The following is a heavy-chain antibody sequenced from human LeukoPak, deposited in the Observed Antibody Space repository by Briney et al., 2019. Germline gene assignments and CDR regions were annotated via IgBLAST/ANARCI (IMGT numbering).Heavy chain of an antibody. CDR2: IYYSGIT. V-gene: IGHV4-59*01. CDR1: AGSISSYY. D-gene: IGHD1-26*01. J-gene: IGHJ3*02. CDR3: ARAGRWEGRPHAFDI. Sequence: SETLSLTCTVSAGSISSYYWNWLRQPPGKGLEWIGYIYYSGITNYNPSLKSRVTISVGTSKSQFSLTLTSVTAADTALYYCARAGRWEGRPHAFDIWGQGTMVTVSS.